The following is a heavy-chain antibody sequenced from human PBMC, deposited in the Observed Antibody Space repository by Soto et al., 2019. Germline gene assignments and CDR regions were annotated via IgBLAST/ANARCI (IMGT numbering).Heavy chain of an antibody. CDR2: IKSTEYGGKT. J-gene: IGHJ4*02. CDR3: TRNQWELGPFDY. CDR1: GFSFGEYV. V-gene: IGHV3-49*03. Sequence: GGSLRLSCTASGFSFGEYVMSWFRQAPGKGLEWVGFIKSTEYGGKTQYAASVKGRFTISRDDSKSIAYLQMGSLKTEDTAVYYCTRNQWELGPFDYWGQGSLVTVSS. D-gene: IGHD1-26*01.